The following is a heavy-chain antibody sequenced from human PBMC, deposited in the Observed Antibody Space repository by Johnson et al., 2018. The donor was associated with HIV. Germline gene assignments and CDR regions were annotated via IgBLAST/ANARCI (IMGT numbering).Heavy chain of an antibody. Sequence: EVQLVESGGGVVQPGRSLRLSCAASGFTFDDYGMSWVRQAPGKGLEWVSGINWNGGSTGYADSVKGRFTISRDNAKNSLYLQMNSLRAEDTALYYCARVSSSVTTARYGAFDIWGQGTMVTVSS. D-gene: IGHD4-17*01. V-gene: IGHV3-20*04. CDR3: ARVSSSVTTARYGAFDI. CDR2: INWNGGST. J-gene: IGHJ3*02. CDR1: GFTFDDYG.